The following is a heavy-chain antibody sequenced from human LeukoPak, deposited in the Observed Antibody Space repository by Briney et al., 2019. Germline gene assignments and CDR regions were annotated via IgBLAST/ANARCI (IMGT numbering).Heavy chain of an antibody. J-gene: IGHJ6*03. V-gene: IGHV1-18*01. CDR3: ARPAARRNYYYYMDV. CDR2: ISAYNGNT. Sequence: ASVKVSCKASGYTFTSYGISWVRQAPGQGLEWMGWISAYNGNTNYAQKLQGRVTMTTDTSTSTAYMELRNLRSDDTAVYYCARPAARRNYYYYMDVWGKGTTVTVSS. D-gene: IGHD2-2*01. CDR1: GYTFTSYG.